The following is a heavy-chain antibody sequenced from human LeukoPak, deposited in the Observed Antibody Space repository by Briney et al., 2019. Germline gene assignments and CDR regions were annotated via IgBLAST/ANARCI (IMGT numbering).Heavy chain of an antibody. D-gene: IGHD3-22*01. J-gene: IGHJ4*02. CDR3: AKAENYYDSSDFDY. V-gene: IGHV3-30*18. Sequence: GGSLRLSCAASGFTFSSYGMHWVRQAPGKGLEWVAVISYDGSNKYYADSVKGRFTIYRDNSKNTLYLQMNSLRAEDTAVYDCAKAENYYDSSDFDYWGQGTLVTVSS. CDR1: GFTFSSYG. CDR2: ISYDGSNK.